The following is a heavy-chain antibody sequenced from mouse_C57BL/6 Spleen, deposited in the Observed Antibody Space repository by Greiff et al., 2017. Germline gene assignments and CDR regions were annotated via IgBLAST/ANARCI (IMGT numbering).Heavy chain of an antibody. CDR3: APYGYDGAYAMDY. CDR1: GYAFSSSW. D-gene: IGHD2-2*01. CDR2: IYPGDGDT. V-gene: IGHV1-82*01. Sequence: VQLQQSGPELVKPGASVKISCKASGYAFSSSWLNWVKQRPGKGLEWIGRIYPGDGDTNYNGKFKGKATLTADKSSSTAYMQLSSLTSEDSAVYFCAPYGYDGAYAMDYWGQGTSVTVSS. J-gene: IGHJ4*01.